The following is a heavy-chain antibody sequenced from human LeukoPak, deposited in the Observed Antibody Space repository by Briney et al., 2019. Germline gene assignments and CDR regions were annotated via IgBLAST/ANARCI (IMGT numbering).Heavy chain of an antibody. Sequence: SETLSLTCTVSGYSISSGYYWGWIRQPPGKGLGWIGSIYHSGSTYYNPSLKSRVTISVDTSKNQFSLKLSSVTAADTAVYYCARVHYDILTGYSKDDAFDIWGQGTMVTVSS. J-gene: IGHJ3*02. CDR3: ARVHYDILTGYSKDDAFDI. V-gene: IGHV4-38-2*02. D-gene: IGHD3-9*01. CDR1: GYSISSGYY. CDR2: IYHSGST.